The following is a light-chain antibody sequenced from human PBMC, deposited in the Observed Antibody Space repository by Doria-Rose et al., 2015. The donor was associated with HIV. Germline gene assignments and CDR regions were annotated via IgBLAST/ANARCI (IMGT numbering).Light chain of an antibody. CDR2: AAS. CDR1: QGISSY. J-gene: IGKJ5*01. CDR3: QQYYSYPRA. V-gene: IGKV1-8*01. Sequence: TQSPSSFSASTGDRVTITCRASQGISSYLAWYQQKPGKAPNLLIYAASTLQSGVPSRFGGSGSGTDFTLTIIRLQSEDFATYYCQQYYSYPRAFGQGTRLEIK.